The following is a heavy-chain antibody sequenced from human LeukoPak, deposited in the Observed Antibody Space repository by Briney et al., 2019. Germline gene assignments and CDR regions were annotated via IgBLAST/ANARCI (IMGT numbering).Heavy chain of an antibody. CDR3: ARNYYYDSNLYYFDY. CDR1: GGSFSGYY. D-gene: IGHD3-22*01. J-gene: IGHJ4*02. Sequence: SETLSLTCAVYGGSFSGYYWSWIRQPPGKGLEWIGEINHSGSTNYSPSLKSRVTISVDTSKNQFSLKLSSVTAADTAVYYCARNYYYDSNLYYFDYWGQGTLVTVSS. CDR2: INHSGST. V-gene: IGHV4-34*01.